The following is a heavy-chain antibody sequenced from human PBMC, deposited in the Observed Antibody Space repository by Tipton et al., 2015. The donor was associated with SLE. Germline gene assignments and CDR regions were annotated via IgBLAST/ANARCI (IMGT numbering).Heavy chain of an antibody. Sequence: LRLSCAVYGGSFSGYYWSWIRQPPGKGLEWIGIIYRSGNTYYNASLKSRVTISVDTSKNQFSLNLNSVTAADTAVYYCARAWGRADAFDVWGQGTMVTVSS. CDR3: ARAWGRADAFDV. CDR1: GGSFSGYY. V-gene: IGHV4-34*01. J-gene: IGHJ3*01. CDR2: IYRSGNT. D-gene: IGHD7-27*01.